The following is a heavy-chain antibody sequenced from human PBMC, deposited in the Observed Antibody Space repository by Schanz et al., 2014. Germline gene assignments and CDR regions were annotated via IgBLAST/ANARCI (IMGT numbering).Heavy chain of an antibody. D-gene: IGHD1-1*01. CDR1: GFTFTTYA. CDR2: ISPTGSST. J-gene: IGHJ4*02. Sequence: DVQLLESGGGLVQPGESLRLSCAASGFTFTTYAMTWVRQAPGKGLEWVSNISPTGSSTYYADSVKGRFTISRDNSKNTLYLQMNSLRAEDTAVFYCARDGAELYYFDDWGQGTLVTVSS. V-gene: IGHV3-23*01. CDR3: ARDGAELYYFDD.